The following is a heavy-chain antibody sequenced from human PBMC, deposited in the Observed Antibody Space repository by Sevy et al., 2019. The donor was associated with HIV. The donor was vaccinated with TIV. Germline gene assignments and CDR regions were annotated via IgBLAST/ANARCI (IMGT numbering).Heavy chain of an antibody. D-gene: IGHD3-10*01. CDR1: GGSISSGSYY. V-gene: IGHV4-61*02. CDR3: ARGLLWFGELLDYFDY. J-gene: IGHJ4*02. CDR2: IYTSGST. Sequence: SDTLSLTCTVSGGSISSGSYYWSWIRQPAGKGLEWIGRIYTSGSTNYNPSLKSRVTISVDTSKNQFSLKLSSVTAADTAVYYCARGLLWFGELLDYFDYWGQGTLVTVSS.